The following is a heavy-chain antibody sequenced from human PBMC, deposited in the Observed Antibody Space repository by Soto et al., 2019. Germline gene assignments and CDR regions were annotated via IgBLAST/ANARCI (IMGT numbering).Heavy chain of an antibody. J-gene: IGHJ3*02. CDR2: IVVGSGNT. V-gene: IGHV1-58*01. CDR1: GFTFTSSA. CDR3: ATKNWNHHAFDI. D-gene: IGHD1-1*01. Sequence: GASVKVSCKASGFTFTSSAVQWVRQARGQRLEWIGWIVVGSGNTNYAQKLQGRVTMTTDTSTSTAYMELRSLRSDDTAVYYCATKNWNHHAFDIWGQGTMVTVSS.